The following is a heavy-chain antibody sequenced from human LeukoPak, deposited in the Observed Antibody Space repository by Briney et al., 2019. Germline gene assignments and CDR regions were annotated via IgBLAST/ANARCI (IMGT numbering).Heavy chain of an antibody. CDR1: GYIFNTYW. Sequence: GESLKISCKASGYIFNTYWIVWVRQMPGKGLEWMGIIYPGDSDTRYSPSFDGQVTISADKSANTAYLQWRTLKASDTAIYYCARGPLAGNWVDAFDIWGQGTMVTVSS. D-gene: IGHD6-19*01. CDR3: ARGPLAGNWVDAFDI. V-gene: IGHV5-51*01. CDR2: IYPGDSDT. J-gene: IGHJ3*02.